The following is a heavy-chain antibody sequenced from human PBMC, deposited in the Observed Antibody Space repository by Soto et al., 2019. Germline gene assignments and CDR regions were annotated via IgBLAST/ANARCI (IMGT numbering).Heavy chain of an antibody. CDR3: AKTLEAAAGQGFYYYYYYMDV. V-gene: IGHV3-23*01. D-gene: IGHD6-13*01. CDR2: ISGSGGST. Sequence: GGSLRLSCAASGFTFSSYAMSWVRQAPGKGLEWVSAISGSGGSTYYADSVKGRFTISRDNSKNTLYLQMNSLRAEDTAVYYCAKTLEAAAGQGFYYYYYYMDVWGKGTTVTVSS. CDR1: GFTFSSYA. J-gene: IGHJ6*03.